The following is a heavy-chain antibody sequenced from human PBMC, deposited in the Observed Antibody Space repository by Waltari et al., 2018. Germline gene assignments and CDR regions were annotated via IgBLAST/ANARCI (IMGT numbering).Heavy chain of an antibody. V-gene: IGHV5-51*01. CDR1: GYSFTSYW. CDR3: ARHPTSSIAVGDY. Sequence: EVQLVQSGAEVKQPGESLKISCKGSGYSFTSYWIGWSRQMPGKGLEWMGILYPGDPDTRYSPSFQGQVTISADKSSSTAYLQWSSLKASDTAMYYCARHPTSSIAVGDYWGQGTLVTVSS. J-gene: IGHJ4*02. D-gene: IGHD6-19*01. CDR2: LYPGDPDT.